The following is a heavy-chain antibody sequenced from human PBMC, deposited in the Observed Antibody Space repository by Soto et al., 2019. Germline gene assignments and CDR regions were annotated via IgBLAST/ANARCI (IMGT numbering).Heavy chain of an antibody. CDR1: GYFFTTYG. CDR3: ARDFGSDLSAPGAVFDY. CDR2: ISPYNGNT. Sequence: QVQLVQSGGEVVQPGASVKVSCKASGYFFTTYGISRVRQAPGQGLEWMGWISPYNGNTKYAQSFQGRVTMTTDTSTYTAYMELRSLRSDDPAVYYCARDFGSDLSAPGAVFDYWGQGTVVTVSS. J-gene: IGHJ4*02. V-gene: IGHV1-18*04. D-gene: IGHD3-3*01.